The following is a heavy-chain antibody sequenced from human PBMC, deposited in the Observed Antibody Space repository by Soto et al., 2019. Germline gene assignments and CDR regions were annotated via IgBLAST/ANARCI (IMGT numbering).Heavy chain of an antibody. D-gene: IGHD2-21*02. J-gene: IGHJ6*02. CDR3: ARDLWGYCGTDCYPLDV. CDR1: GGTISRYY. V-gene: IGHV4-59*01. CDR2: MYNTGRT. Sequence: QVQLQESGPGLVKPSETLSLTCTVSGGTISRYYWSWIRQPPGKGLEWIGYMYNTGRTVYNPSFKRPLPITVDTAKTQFALQLNSVTAADTAVYYCARDLWGYCGTDCYPLDVWGQGTTVTVSS.